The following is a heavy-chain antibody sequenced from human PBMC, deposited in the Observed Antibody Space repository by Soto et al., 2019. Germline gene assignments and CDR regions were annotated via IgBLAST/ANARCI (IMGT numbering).Heavy chain of an antibody. Sequence: VASVKVSCKASGYTFTSYGISWVRQAPGQGLEWMGWISAYNGNTNYAQKLQGRVTMTTDTSTSTAYMELRSLRSDDTAVYYCARQQLGTYYYYGMDVWGQGTTVTVS. CDR2: ISAYNGNT. CDR3: ARQQLGTYYYYGMDV. D-gene: IGHD6-13*01. CDR1: GYTFTSYG. V-gene: IGHV1-18*01. J-gene: IGHJ6*02.